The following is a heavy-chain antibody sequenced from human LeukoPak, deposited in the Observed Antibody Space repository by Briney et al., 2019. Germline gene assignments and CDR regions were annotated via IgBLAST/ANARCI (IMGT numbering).Heavy chain of an antibody. CDR1: GGTFSSYA. J-gene: IGHJ4*02. D-gene: IGHD2-21*02. Sequence: SVKVSCKASGGTFSSYAISWVRQAPGQGLEWMGGIIPIFGTANCAQKFQGRVTITTDESTSTAYMELSSLRSEDTAVYYCASAARRHSEAYCGGDCYPYYFDYWGQGTLVTVSS. CDR3: ASAARRHSEAYCGGDCYPYYFDY. CDR2: IIPIFGTA. V-gene: IGHV1-69*05.